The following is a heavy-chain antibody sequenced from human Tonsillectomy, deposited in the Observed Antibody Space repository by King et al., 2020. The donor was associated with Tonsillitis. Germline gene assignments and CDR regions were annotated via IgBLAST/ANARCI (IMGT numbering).Heavy chain of an antibody. D-gene: IGHD5-12*01. CDR1: GYSFTSYW. CDR3: ARPGYSGYGDVLYFDY. V-gene: IGHV5-51*01. Sequence: VQLVESGAEVKKPGESLKISCKGSGYSFTSYWIGWVRQLPGKGLEWMGIIYPGDSDTRYSPSFQGQVTISADKSISTAYLQWSSLKASDTAMYYCARPGYSGYGDVLYFDYWGQGTLVTVSS. J-gene: IGHJ4*02. CDR2: IYPGDSDT.